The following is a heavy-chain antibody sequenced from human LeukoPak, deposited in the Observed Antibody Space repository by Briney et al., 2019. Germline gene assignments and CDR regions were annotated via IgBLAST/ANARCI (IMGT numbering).Heavy chain of an antibody. CDR2: ISGSGGST. CDR1: GFTFSNYA. V-gene: IGHV3-23*01. CDR3: TMGLTAPFGTYDI. D-gene: IGHD3-3*01. J-gene: IGHJ3*02. Sequence: GGSLRLSCAASGFTFSNYAMSWVRQAPGKGLEWVSAISGSGGSTYYADSVKGRFTISRDNSKNTLYLQMNSLRAEDTAVYYCTMGLTAPFGTYDIWGQGTRVTVSS.